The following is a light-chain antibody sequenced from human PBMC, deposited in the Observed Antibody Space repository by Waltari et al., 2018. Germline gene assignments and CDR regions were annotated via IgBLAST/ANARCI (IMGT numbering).Light chain of an antibody. CDR1: QSISSW. Sequence: DIQMTQSPSTLSASVGDRVTITCRASQSISSWLAWYQQKPGKAPKLLIYKASSLESGVPSRFSGSGSGTEFTLTISSLQPEDFATYYCQQSYSFGQGTRLEIK. CDR3: QQSYS. CDR2: KAS. J-gene: IGKJ5*01. V-gene: IGKV1-5*03.